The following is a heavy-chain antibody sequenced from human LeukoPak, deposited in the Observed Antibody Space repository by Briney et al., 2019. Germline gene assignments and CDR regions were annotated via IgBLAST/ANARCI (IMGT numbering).Heavy chain of an antibody. J-gene: IGHJ4*02. Sequence: AETLSLTCAVYGGSFSGYYWSWIRQPPGKRLEWIGEINHSGSTNYNPSLKSRVTISVDTSKNQFSLKLSSVTAADTAVYYCARRPSGIMMGAYFDYWGQGTLVTVSS. CDR2: INHSGST. V-gene: IGHV4-34*01. CDR3: ARRPSGIMMGAYFDY. D-gene: IGHD3-16*01. CDR1: GGSFSGYY.